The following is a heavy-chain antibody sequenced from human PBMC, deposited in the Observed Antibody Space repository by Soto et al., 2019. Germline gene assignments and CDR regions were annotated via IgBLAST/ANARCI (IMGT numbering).Heavy chain of an antibody. D-gene: IGHD1-7*01. CDR1: GFTFSHYA. Sequence: ESGGGVVQPGRSLRLSCAASGFTFSHYAMHWVRQAPGKGLEWVAIISYDGSKKYYGDSVKGRFTISRDNSKNTLYLQMNSLRVEDTAVYYCARDVAGKNYFDPWGQGTPVTVSS. CDR2: ISYDGSKK. V-gene: IGHV3-30-3*01. CDR3: ARDVAGKNYFDP. J-gene: IGHJ5*02.